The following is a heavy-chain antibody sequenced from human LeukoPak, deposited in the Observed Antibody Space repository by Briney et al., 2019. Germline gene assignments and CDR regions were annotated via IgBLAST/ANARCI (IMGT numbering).Heavy chain of an antibody. D-gene: IGHD4-17*01. CDR1: GGSFSGYY. Sequence: PSEALSLTCAVYGGSFSGYYWSWIRQPPGKGLEWIGEINHSGSTNYNPSLKSRVTISVDTSKNQFSLKLSSVTAADTAVYYCARVRPVTTGDYWGQGTLSPSPQ. CDR3: ARVRPVTTGDY. J-gene: IGHJ4*02. V-gene: IGHV4-34*01. CDR2: INHSGST.